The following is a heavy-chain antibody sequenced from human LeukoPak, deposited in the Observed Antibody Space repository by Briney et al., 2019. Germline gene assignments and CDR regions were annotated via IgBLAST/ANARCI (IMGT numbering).Heavy chain of an antibody. V-gene: IGHV3-53*01. D-gene: IGHD2-15*01. CDR3: AKSGLNRFDY. CDR2: IYSAGTT. J-gene: IGHJ4*02. CDR1: GFTVSSNY. Sequence: PGGSLRLSCAASGFTVSSNYMSWVRQAPGKGLEWVSIIYSAGTTYYADSVKGRFIVSRDNSKNTLYLQLNRLRVEDTAVYYCAKSGLNRFDYWGQGTLVTVSS.